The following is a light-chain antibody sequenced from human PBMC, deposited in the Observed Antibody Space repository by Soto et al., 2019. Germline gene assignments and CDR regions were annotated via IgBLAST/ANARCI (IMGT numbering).Light chain of an antibody. V-gene: IGKV1-33*01. CDR3: QQDEDRPIT. CDR2: DAS. J-gene: IGKJ5*01. CDR1: QDISHS. Sequence: DIQMTQSPSSLSASVGDTVTITCQASQDISHSLNWYQQKPGKALKLLIYDASNLHPGVPSRFRGSGSGTEFSVNITSRRPEDGAKYYGQQDEDRPITVGQGTR.